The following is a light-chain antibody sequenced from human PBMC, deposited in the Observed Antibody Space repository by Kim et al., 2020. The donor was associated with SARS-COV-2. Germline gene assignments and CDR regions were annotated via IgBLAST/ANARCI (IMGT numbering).Light chain of an antibody. CDR3: CSYACSSTWV. J-gene: IGLJ3*02. CDR1: SSDVGSYNL. CDR2: EVS. Sequence: QSALTQPASVSGSPGQSINISCTGTSSDVGSYNLVSWYQQHPGKAPKLMIYEVSKRPSGVSNRFSGSKSGNTASLTISGLQAEDEADYYCCSYACSSTWVFGGGTQLTVL. V-gene: IGLV2-23*02.